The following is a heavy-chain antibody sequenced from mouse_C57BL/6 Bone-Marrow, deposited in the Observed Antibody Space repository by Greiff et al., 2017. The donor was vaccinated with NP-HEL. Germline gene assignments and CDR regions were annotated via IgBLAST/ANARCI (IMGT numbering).Heavy chain of an antibody. Sequence: EVQLVESGEGLVKPGGSLKLSCAASGFTFSSYAMSWVRQTPEKRLEWVAYISSGGDYIYYADTVKGRFTISRDNARNTLYLQMSSLKSEDTAMYYCTRSLIYYYGSSPAWFAYWGQGTLVTVSA. V-gene: IGHV5-9-1*02. CDR3: TRSLIYYYGSSPAWFAY. D-gene: IGHD1-1*01. CDR1: GFTFSSYA. J-gene: IGHJ3*01. CDR2: ISSGGDYI.